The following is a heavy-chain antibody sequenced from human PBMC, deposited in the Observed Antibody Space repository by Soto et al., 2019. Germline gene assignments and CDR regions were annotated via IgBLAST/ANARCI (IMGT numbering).Heavy chain of an antibody. J-gene: IGHJ4*02. CDR3: ARDGYYYDSSGYYYYFDY. Sequence: QVQLVQSGAEVKKPGSSVKVSCKASGGTFSSYAISWVRQAPGQGLEWMGGIIPIFGTANYAQKFQGRVTITADESTSTDYMELSSLRSEDTAVYYCARDGYYYDSSGYYYYFDYWGQGTLVTVSS. CDR2: IIPIFGTA. V-gene: IGHV1-69*12. D-gene: IGHD3-22*01. CDR1: GGTFSSYA.